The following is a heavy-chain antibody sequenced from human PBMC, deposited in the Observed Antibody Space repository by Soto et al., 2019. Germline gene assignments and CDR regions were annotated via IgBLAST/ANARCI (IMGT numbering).Heavy chain of an antibody. Sequence: EVQVVESGGGLVQPGGSLRLSCAASGFTISDHYMDWVRQAPGKGLEWVGRTRNKANSYTTEYAASVKGRFTISRDDSKTSLFLQMNSLITEDTAIYYCVSIIGNGIYSDFWGQGTLVTVSS. CDR1: GFTISDHY. V-gene: IGHV3-72*01. J-gene: IGHJ4*02. D-gene: IGHD1-1*01. CDR3: VSIIGNGIYSDF. CDR2: TRNKANSYTT.